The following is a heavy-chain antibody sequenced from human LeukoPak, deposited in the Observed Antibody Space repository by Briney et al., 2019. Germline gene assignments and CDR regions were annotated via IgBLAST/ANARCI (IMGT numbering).Heavy chain of an antibody. V-gene: IGHV4-39*07. J-gene: IGHJ3*02. CDR3: ARGLEQQLVLGAFDI. D-gene: IGHD6-13*01. Sequence: SETLSLTCTVSGGSISSSSYYWGWIRQPPGKGLEWIGSIYYSGSTYYNPSLKSRVTISVDTSKNQFSLKLSSVTAADTAVYYCARGLEQQLVLGAFDIWGQGTMVTVSS. CDR1: GGSISSSSYY. CDR2: IYYSGST.